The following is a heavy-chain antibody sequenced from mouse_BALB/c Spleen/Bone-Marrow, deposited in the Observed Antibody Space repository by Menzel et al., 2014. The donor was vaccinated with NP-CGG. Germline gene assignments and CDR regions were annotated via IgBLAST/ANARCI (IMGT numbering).Heavy chain of an antibody. CDR2: IYPGNSDT. Sequence: VQLQQSGTVLARPGASVKMSCKASGYTFTSYWMHWAKQRPGQGLEWIGAIYPGNSDTSYNQKFKGKAKLTAVTSTSTAYMELSSPTNGDSAVYYCTREGLLRLRYFDYWGQGTTLTVSS. CDR1: GYTFTSYW. D-gene: IGHD1-2*01. J-gene: IGHJ2*01. V-gene: IGHV1-5*01. CDR3: TREGLLRLRYFDY.